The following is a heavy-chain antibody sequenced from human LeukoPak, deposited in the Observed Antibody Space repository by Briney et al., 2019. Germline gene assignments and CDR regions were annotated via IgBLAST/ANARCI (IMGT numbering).Heavy chain of an antibody. D-gene: IGHD2-15*01. CDR2: VSPNSANT. V-gene: IGHV1-8*03. Sequence: ASVKVSCKASGYTFTSHDINWVRQATGQGHEWMGWVSPNSANTAYAQKSQGRVTITRNTSISTAYLELGSLRSEDTAVYYCARAAATPVFSYYMDVWGKGTTVTVSS. CDR1: GYTFTSHD. J-gene: IGHJ6*03. CDR3: ARAAATPVFSYYMDV.